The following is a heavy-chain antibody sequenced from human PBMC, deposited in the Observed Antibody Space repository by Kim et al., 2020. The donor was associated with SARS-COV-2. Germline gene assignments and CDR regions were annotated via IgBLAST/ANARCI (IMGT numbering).Heavy chain of an antibody. Sequence: GGSLRLSCVASRFAFSNAWMTWVRQAPGKGLEWVGRITRKKDGETTDYAAPVKGRFTISRDDSKNTLYLQMNSLKTEDTAVYYCATELQYISWGQGTRVTVSS. V-gene: IGHV3-15*01. CDR3: ATELQYIS. D-gene: IGHD6-19*01. CDR1: RFAFSNAW. CDR2: ITRKKDGETT. J-gene: IGHJ4*02.